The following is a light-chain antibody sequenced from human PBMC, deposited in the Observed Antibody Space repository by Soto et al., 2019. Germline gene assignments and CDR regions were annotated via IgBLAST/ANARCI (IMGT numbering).Light chain of an antibody. CDR1: SSDVGGYNY. Sequence: QSDLTQPASVSGAPGQSITISCTGTSSDVGGYNYVSRYQQHPAEAPKLMVYDVSNRPSGVSNLFSGSKSGNTAFLTISGLMAEDGADYYCSSYTNSSNVVFGGGTKLTVL. V-gene: IGLV2-14*01. CDR2: DVS. CDR3: SSYTNSSNVV. J-gene: IGLJ2*01.